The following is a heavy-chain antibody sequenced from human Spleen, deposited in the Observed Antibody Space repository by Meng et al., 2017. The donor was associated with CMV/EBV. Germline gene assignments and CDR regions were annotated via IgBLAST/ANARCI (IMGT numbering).Heavy chain of an antibody. CDR2: INPNSGTT. Sequence: ASVKVSCKASGGIFNSYAVSWVRQAPGQGLEWMGWINPNSGTTNYAQKFQGRVTMTRDTSISTAYMELSRLRSDDTAVYYCARDLRPGTTIFGVRSVHYGMDVWGQGTTVTVSS. D-gene: IGHD3-3*01. CDR1: GGIFNSYA. V-gene: IGHV1-2*02. CDR3: ARDLRPGTTIFGVRSVHYGMDV. J-gene: IGHJ6*02.